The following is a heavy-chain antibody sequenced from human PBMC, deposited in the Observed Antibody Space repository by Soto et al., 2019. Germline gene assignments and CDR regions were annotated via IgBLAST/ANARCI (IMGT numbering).Heavy chain of an antibody. Sequence: QVPLVESGGGVVQPGRSLRLSCAASGFTFSSYGMHWVRQAPGKGLEWVAVISYDGSNKYYADSVKGRFTISRDNSLNTLYLQMNSLRAEDMAVYYCAKVATTVVTPSPPFFDYWGQGTLVTVSS. CDR2: ISYDGSNK. CDR1: GFTFSSYG. CDR3: AKVATTVVTPSPPFFDY. D-gene: IGHD4-17*01. V-gene: IGHV3-30*18. J-gene: IGHJ4*02.